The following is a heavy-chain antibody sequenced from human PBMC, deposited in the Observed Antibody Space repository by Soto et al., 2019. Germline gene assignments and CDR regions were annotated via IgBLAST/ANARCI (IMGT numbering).Heavy chain of an antibody. D-gene: IGHD4-17*01. V-gene: IGHV3-48*01. CDR2: INRDSNT. Sequence: EEQLVESGGGLVQPGGSLRLSCAASGFTFSNHVMNWVRQAPGRGLEWVSSINRDSNTFYADSVKGRFTISRDNAKDSLYLQMNSLRADDKAVYYCVNGDYYVGQGTLVTVSS. CDR3: VNGDYY. CDR1: GFTFSNHV. J-gene: IGHJ4*02.